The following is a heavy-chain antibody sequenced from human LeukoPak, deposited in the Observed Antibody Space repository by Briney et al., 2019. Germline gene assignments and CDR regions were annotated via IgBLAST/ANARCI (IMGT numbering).Heavy chain of an antibody. CDR1: GFPFNSYW. CDR2: IKQDGSEK. D-gene: IGHD3-10*01. V-gene: IGHV3-7*01. Sequence: GSLEPSCAASGFPFNSYWMSRVRPAPGKGPEWVAHIKQDGSEKYYVDSVKGRFTISRDNAKNSLYLQMNSLRAEDTAVYYCARDLHSTQESCYFDYWGQGTLVTVSS. CDR3: ARDLHSTQESCYFDY. J-gene: IGHJ4*02.